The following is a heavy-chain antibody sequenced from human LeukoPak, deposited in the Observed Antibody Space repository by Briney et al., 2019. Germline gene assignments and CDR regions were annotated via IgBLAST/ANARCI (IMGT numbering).Heavy chain of an antibody. D-gene: IGHD6-19*01. CDR2: ISYSMSA. V-gene: IGHV4-59*01. CDR3: ARDRYSSGWYRGSDWFDP. Sequence: PSETLSLTCTVSGGSISSYYWSWTRQPPGKGLEGIGYISYSMSANYNPSLKSRVTISVDTSKNHFSLKLTSVTAADTAVYYCARDRYSSGWYRGSDWFDPWGQGTLVTVSS. CDR1: GGSISSYY. J-gene: IGHJ5*02.